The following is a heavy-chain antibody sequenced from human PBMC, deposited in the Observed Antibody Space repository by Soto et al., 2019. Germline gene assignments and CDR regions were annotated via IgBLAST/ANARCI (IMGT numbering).Heavy chain of an antibody. CDR1: GYTFTSYG. Sequence: QVQLVQSGAEVKKPGASVKVSCKASGYTFTSYGISWVRQAPGQGLEWMGWISAYNGNTNYEQKLQGRVTMTTDTSTSTAIMELRGLRSDDTAVYSWACDYGFGESFDPWGQGTLVTVSS. J-gene: IGHJ5*02. D-gene: IGHD3-10*01. V-gene: IGHV1-18*01. CDR2: ISAYNGNT. CDR3: ACDYGFGESFDP.